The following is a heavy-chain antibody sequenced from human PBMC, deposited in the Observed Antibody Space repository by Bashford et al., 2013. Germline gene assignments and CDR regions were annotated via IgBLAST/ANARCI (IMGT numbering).Heavy chain of an antibody. Sequence: SETLSLTCTVSGGSISSGGYYWSWVRQHPGEGLEWIGYIYYSASTYYNPSLKSRVTISVDTSKNQFSLKLSSVTAADTAVYYCVRGSSTSAGKWFDPWGQGTLVTVSS. V-gene: IGHV4-31*03. D-gene: IGHD2-2*01. CDR3: VRGSSTSAGKWFDP. CDR1: GGSISSGGYY. J-gene: IGHJ5*02. CDR2: IYYSAST.